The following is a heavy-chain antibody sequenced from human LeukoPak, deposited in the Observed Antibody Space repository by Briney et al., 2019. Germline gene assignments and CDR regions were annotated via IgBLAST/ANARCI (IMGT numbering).Heavy chain of an antibody. CDR2: FDPEDGET. J-gene: IGHJ3*02. CDR3: ATGYSSGWSDAFDI. V-gene: IGHV1-24*01. D-gene: IGHD6-19*01. Sequence: GFDPEDGETIYAQKFQGRVTMTEDTSTDTAFMELSSLRSEDTAVYYCATGYSSGWSDAFDIWGQATMVTVSS.